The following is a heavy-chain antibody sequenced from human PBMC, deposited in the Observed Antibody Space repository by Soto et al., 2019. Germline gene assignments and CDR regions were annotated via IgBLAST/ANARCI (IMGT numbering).Heavy chain of an antibody. D-gene: IGHD6-13*01. V-gene: IGHV1-18*01. CDR2: ISASNGNT. CDR1: GYTFTSYG. CDR3: ARSGIAAAGTNY. Sequence: ASVKVSCKASGYTFTSYGISWVRQAPGQGLEGMGGISASNGNTNNAQKPQGSVTMTTDTSPSTAYMELRSLRSDDTAVYYCARSGIAAAGTNYWGQGTLVTVSS. J-gene: IGHJ4*02.